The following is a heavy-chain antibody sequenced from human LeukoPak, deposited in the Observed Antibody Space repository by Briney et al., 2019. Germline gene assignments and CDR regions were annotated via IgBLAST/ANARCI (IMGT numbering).Heavy chain of an antibody. CDR2: IYYSGST. Sequence: SETLSLTCTVSGGSISSSSYYWGWISPPPGKGLEWIGSIYYSGSTYYNPSLKSRVTISVDTSKNQFSLKLSSVTAADTAVYYCAGLLYCSSTSCYYYGMDVWGQGTTVTVSS. CDR1: GGSISSSSYY. D-gene: IGHD2-2*01. J-gene: IGHJ6*02. CDR3: AGLLYCSSTSCYYYGMDV. V-gene: IGHV4-39*01.